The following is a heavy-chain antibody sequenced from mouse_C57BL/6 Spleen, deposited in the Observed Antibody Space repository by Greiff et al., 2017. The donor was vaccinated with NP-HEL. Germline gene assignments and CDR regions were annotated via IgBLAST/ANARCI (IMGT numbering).Heavy chain of an antibody. V-gene: IGHV5-16*01. D-gene: IGHD2-3*01. J-gene: IGHJ3*01. CDR2: INYDGSST. Sequence: EVQLVESEGGLVQPGSSMKLSCTASGFTFSDYYMAWVRQVPEKGLEWVANINYDGSSTYYLDSLKSRFIISRDNAKNILYLQMSSLKSEDTATYYCARGTYDGYSWFAYWGQGTLVTVSA. CDR3: ARGTYDGYSWFAY. CDR1: GFTFSDYY.